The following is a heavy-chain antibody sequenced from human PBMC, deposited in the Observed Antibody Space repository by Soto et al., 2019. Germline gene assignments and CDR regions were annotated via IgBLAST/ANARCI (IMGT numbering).Heavy chain of an antibody. CDR1: GGSISSGGYY. J-gene: IGHJ4*02. D-gene: IGHD4-17*01. Sequence: SETLSLTCTVSGGSISSGGYYWSWIRQHPGKGLEWIGYIYYSGSTYYNPSLKSGVTISVDTSKNQFSLKLSSVTAADTAVYYCARDNYGVWYYFDYWGQGTLVTVSS. CDR2: IYYSGST. CDR3: ARDNYGVWYYFDY. V-gene: IGHV4-31*03.